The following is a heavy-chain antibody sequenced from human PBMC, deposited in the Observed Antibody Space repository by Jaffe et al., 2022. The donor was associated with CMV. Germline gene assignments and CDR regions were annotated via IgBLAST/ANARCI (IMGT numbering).Heavy chain of an antibody. D-gene: IGHD3-3*01. Sequence: QLQLQESGPGLVKPSETLSLTCTVSGGSISSSSYYWGWIRQPPGKGLEWIGSIYYSGSTYYNPSLKSRVTISVDTSKNQFSLKLSSVTAADTAVYYCGRGSIFERWDYYYMDVWGKGTTVTVSS. CDR1: GGSISSSSYY. CDR3: GRGSIFERWDYYYMDV. V-gene: IGHV4-39*01. J-gene: IGHJ6*03. CDR2: IYYSGST.